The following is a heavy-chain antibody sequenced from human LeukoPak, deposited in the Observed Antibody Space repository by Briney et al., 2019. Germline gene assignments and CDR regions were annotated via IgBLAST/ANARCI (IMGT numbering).Heavy chain of an antibody. CDR2: IKQDGTQK. CDR1: GFTFTNYW. CDR3: AKGLNSGTYRYFDY. V-gene: IGHV3-7*05. Sequence: GGSLRLTCATSGFTFTNYWMSWVRQAPGKGLQWVANIKQDGTQKYYVNSVKGRFTISRDNAENSLYLQMDSLRAEDTALYYCAKGLNSGTYRYFDYWGQGTLVTVSS. J-gene: IGHJ4*02. D-gene: IGHD1-26*01.